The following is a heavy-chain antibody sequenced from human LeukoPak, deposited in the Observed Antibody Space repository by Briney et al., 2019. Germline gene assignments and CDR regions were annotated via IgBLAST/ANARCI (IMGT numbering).Heavy chain of an antibody. CDR2: INPNSGGT. Sequence: GASVKVSCKASGYTFTDDYMHWVRQAPGQGLEWMGWINPNSGGTNYAQKFQGRVTMTRDTSISTAYMELSRLRSDDTAVYYCARLGGSGSVAFDIWGQGTMVTVSS. CDR1: GYTFTDDY. J-gene: IGHJ3*02. CDR3: ARLGGSGSVAFDI. D-gene: IGHD3-16*01. V-gene: IGHV1-2*02.